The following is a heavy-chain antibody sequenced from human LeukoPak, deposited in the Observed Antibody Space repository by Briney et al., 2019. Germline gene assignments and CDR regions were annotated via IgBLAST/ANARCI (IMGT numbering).Heavy chain of an antibody. D-gene: IGHD3-3*01. CDR2: IYYSGST. CDR3: ARTSGTYYDFWSGYYTGYYFDY. J-gene: IGHJ4*02. Sequence: SETLSLTCTVSGGSISSYYWSWIRQPPGKGLEWIGYIYYSGSTNYNPSLKSRVTISVDTSKNQFPLKLSSVTAADTAVYYCARTSGTYYDFWSGYYTGYYFDYWGQGTLVTVSS. CDR1: GGSISSYY. V-gene: IGHV4-59*01.